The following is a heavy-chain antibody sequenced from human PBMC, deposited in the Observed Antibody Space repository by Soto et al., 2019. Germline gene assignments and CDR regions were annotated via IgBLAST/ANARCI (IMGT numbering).Heavy chain of an antibody. CDR1: GFSLTTSGVG. CDR3: AHRVLRTVFGLVTTTAIYFDF. V-gene: IGHV2-5*02. D-gene: IGHD3-3*01. Sequence: QITLNESGPTVVRPTETLTLTCRFSGFSLTTSGVGVGCIRQSPGKAPEWLALIYWDDDMRYSASLKSRLPITKDTSKNQVVLTVSDLDPTDTATYYCAHRVLRTVFGLVTTTAIYFDFWGQGTPVAVSS. J-gene: IGHJ4*02. CDR2: IYWDDDM.